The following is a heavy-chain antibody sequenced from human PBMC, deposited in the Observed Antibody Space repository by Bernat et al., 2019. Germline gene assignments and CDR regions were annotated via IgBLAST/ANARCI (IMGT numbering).Heavy chain of an antibody. CDR2: ISGSGGST. CDR1: GFTFSSYA. J-gene: IGHJ3*02. CDR3: AKSFDGYANAFDI. Sequence: EVQLLESGGGLVQPGGSLRLSCAASGFTFSSYAMIWVRQAPGKGLEWVSAISGSGGSTYYADSVKGRFTITRDNSKNTLYLQMNSLRAEDTAVYYCAKSFDGYANAFDIWGQGTMVTVSS. D-gene: IGHD5-12*01. V-gene: IGHV3-23*01.